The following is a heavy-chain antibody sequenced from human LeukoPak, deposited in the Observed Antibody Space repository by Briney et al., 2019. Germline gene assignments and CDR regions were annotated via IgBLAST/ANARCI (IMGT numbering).Heavy chain of an antibody. J-gene: IGHJ6*02. Sequence: PGGSLRLSCAASGFTFSSYDMHWVRQATGKGLEWVSAIGTAGDTYFPGSVKGRFTMSRENAKNSLYLQMNSLRARDTAVYYCARAASGPMVRGVRNLGPYYYYGMDVWGQGTTVTVSS. D-gene: IGHD3-10*01. CDR1: GFTFSSYD. V-gene: IGHV3-13*01. CDR3: ARAASGPMVRGVRNLGPYYYYGMDV. CDR2: IGTAGDT.